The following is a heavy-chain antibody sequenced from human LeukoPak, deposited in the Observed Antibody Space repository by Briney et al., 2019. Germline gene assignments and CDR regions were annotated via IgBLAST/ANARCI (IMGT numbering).Heavy chain of an antibody. V-gene: IGHV3-30*02. CDR1: GFTFSSYG. CDR3: AKAPSWYSGLHFDY. CDR2: IWYDGSNK. J-gene: IGHJ4*02. Sequence: GGSLRLSCAASGFTFSSYGMHWVRQAPGKGLEWVSVIWYDGSNKYYADSVKGRFTISRDNSKTTLYLQMNSLRAEDTAVYYCAKAPSWYSGLHFDYWGQGTLVTVSS. D-gene: IGHD2-15*01.